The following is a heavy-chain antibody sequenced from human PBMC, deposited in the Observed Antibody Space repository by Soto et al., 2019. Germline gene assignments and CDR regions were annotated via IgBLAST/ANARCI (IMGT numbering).Heavy chain of an antibody. D-gene: IGHD3-3*01. CDR1: GFIFGSYA. CDR3: AKSYDLRSPYLSFGDQRDP. J-gene: IGHJ5*02. V-gene: IGHV3-30*16. Sequence: AGGSLRLSCAASGFIFGSYAMNWVRQVPGKGPEWVAVLSTDGSTPYYADSVRGRFTISRDNSKSTLFLQMNSLRPEDTAIYFCAKSYDLRSPYLSFGDQRDPWGQGTLVTVSS. CDR2: LSTDGSTP.